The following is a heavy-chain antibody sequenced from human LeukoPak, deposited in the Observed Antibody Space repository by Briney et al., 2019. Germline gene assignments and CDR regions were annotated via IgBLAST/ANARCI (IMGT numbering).Heavy chain of an antibody. Sequence: SQTLSLTCTVSGGSISSGGYYWSWIRQHPGKGLEWIGYIYYSGSTYYNPSLKSRVTISVDTSKNQFSLKLSSVTAADTAVYYCARGRTTGNYYYFYGMDVWGQGTTVTVSS. D-gene: IGHD4-17*01. V-gene: IGHV4-31*03. CDR2: IYYSGST. J-gene: IGHJ6*02. CDR1: GGSISSGGYY. CDR3: ARGRTTGNYYYFYGMDV.